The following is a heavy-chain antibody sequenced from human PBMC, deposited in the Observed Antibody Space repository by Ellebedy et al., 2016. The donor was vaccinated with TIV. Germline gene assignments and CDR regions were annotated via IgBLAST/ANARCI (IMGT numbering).Heavy chain of an antibody. CDR3: AKVMDDYIWGSYIAIDY. CDR2: ISGSGGST. V-gene: IGHV3-23*01. D-gene: IGHD3-16*01. J-gene: IGHJ4*02. Sequence: GGSLRLSXAASGFTFSSYAMSWVRQAPGKGLEWVSAISGSGGSTYYADSVKGRFTISRDNSKNTLYLQMNSLRAEDTAVYYCAKVMDDYIWGSYIAIDYWGQGTLVTVSS. CDR1: GFTFSSYA.